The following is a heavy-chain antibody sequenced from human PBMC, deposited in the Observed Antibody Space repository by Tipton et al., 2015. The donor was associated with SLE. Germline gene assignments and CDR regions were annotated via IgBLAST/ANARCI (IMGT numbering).Heavy chain of an antibody. CDR3: ASGEWRVTTAAVDY. CDR2: IYYSGST. D-gene: IGHD4-17*01. V-gene: IGHV4-39*01. CDR1: GGSISSGSYY. Sequence: TLSLTCTVSGGSISSGSYYWSWIRQPPGKGLEWIGSIYYSGSTYYNPSLKSRVTISVDTSKNQFSLKLSSVTAADTAVYYCASGEWRVTTAAVDYWGQGTLVTVSS. J-gene: IGHJ4*02.